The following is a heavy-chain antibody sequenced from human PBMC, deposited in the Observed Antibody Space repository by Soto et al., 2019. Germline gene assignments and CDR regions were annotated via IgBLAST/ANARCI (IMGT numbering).Heavy chain of an antibody. D-gene: IGHD3-9*01. CDR1: GFSLSDYW. J-gene: IGHJ4*02. CDR3: ARGATGYYYFDY. Sequence: EVQLVESGGGLVQPGGSLRLSCAASGFSLSDYWMHWVRQAPGEGLVWLSRITRDGSSTNYADSVKGRFTISRDNAKNTLYLQVNSLRGEDTAVYYCARGATGYYYFDYWGQGTLVTVSS. CDR2: ITRDGSST. V-gene: IGHV3-74*01.